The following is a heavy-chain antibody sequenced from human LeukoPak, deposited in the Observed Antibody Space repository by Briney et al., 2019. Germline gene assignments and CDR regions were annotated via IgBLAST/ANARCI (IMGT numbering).Heavy chain of an antibody. J-gene: IGHJ6*02. CDR2: INPNSGGT. CDR1: GYTFTGYY. V-gene: IGHV1-2*02. CDR3: ARDPLTQKHYCYGMDV. Sequence: ASVKVSCKASGYTFTGYYMHWVRQAPGQGLEWMGWINPNSGGTNYAQKFQGRVTMTRDTSISTAYMELSRLRSDDTAVYYCARDPLTQKHYCYGMDVWGQGTTVTVSS.